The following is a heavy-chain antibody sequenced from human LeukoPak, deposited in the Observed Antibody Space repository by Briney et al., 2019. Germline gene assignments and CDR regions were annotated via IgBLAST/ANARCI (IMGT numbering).Heavy chain of an antibody. Sequence: GGSLRLSCAASGFTFSTYAMSWVRQAPGKGLEWVSTISGSGDSTFYADSVKGRFTISRDNSKNTLYLQMNSLRAEDTAIYYCASRGYGSGSYYTFDFWGQGTLVTVSS. D-gene: IGHD3-10*01. V-gene: IGHV3-23*01. CDR2: ISGSGDST. J-gene: IGHJ4*02. CDR1: GFTFSTYA. CDR3: ASRGYGSGSYYTFDF.